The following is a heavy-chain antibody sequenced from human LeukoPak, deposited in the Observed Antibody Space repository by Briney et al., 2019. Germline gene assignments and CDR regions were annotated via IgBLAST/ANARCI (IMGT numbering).Heavy chain of an antibody. CDR3: ATHDYGDRFGY. CDR1: GFTFSSYA. J-gene: IGHJ4*02. D-gene: IGHD4-17*01. Sequence: GGSLRLSCAASGFTFSSYAMSWVRQAPGKGLEWASAISGSGGSTYYADSVKGRFTISRDNSKNTPYLQMNSLRAEDTAVYYCATHDYGDRFGYWGQGTLVTVSS. CDR2: ISGSGGST. V-gene: IGHV3-23*01.